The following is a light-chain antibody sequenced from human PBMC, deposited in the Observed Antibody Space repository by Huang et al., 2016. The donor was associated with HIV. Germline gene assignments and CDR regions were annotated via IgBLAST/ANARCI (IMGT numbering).Light chain of an antibody. CDR1: QNITKS. Sequence: DSQMTQSPPSLSASVGDRVTCTCRANQNITKSLNWYPQKPGKAPKLLIYTASPLESGVPSRFSGGGSGSRFTLNITNLQPEDFATYYCQQSFSVPRTFG. J-gene: IGKJ1*01. CDR3: QQSFSVPRT. CDR2: TAS. V-gene: IGKV1-39*01.